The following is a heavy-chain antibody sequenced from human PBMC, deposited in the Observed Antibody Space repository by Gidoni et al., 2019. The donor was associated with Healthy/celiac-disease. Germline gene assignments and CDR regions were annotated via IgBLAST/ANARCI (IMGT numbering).Heavy chain of an antibody. J-gene: IGHJ4*02. D-gene: IGHD1-26*01. Sequence: EVQLVESGGGFVQPVMSLRLSCAPSGLTFDDYSMHWVRQAPGKGLAWVSGISWNSGSIGYADSVKGRFTIARDNAKNALYLQMNSLRAEDTALYYCAKGGKVGALGYYFDYWGQGTLVTVSS. V-gene: IGHV3-9*01. CDR1: GLTFDDYS. CDR2: ISWNSGSI. CDR3: AKGGKVGALGYYFDY.